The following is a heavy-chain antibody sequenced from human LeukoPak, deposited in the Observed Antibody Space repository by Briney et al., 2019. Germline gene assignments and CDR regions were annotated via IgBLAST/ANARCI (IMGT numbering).Heavy chain of an antibody. CDR3: AREEGEYYFDY. CDR1: GFTFSSYS. V-gene: IGHV3-21*01. D-gene: IGHD3-16*01. Sequence: GGSLRLSCAASGFTFSSYSMNWVRQAPGKGLEWVSSISSSSSYIYYADSVKGRFTISGDNAKNSLYLQMNSLRAEDTAVYYCAREEGEYYFDYWGQGTLVTVSS. CDR2: ISSSSSYI. J-gene: IGHJ4*02.